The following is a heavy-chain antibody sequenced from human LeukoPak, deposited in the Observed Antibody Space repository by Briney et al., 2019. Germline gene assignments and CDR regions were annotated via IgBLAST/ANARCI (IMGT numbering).Heavy chain of an antibody. V-gene: IGHV1-46*01. CDR3: ARDPSLGDFWSGLDPYYFDY. Sequence: GASVKVSCKASGYTFTSYYMHWVRQAPGQGLEWMGIINPSGGSTSYAQKFQGRVTMTRDTSTSTVYMELSSLRSEDTAVYYCARDPSLGDFWSGLDPYYFDYWGQGTLVTVSS. CDR1: GYTFTSYY. J-gene: IGHJ4*02. CDR2: INPSGGST. D-gene: IGHD3-3*01.